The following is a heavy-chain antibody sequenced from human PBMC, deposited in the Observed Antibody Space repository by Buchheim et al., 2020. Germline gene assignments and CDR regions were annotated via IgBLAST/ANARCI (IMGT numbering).Heavy chain of an antibody. CDR2: INPSGGST. V-gene: IGHV1-46*01. J-gene: IGHJ6*02. CDR1: GYTFTSYY. D-gene: IGHD2-2*01. CDR3: ASDIVVVPAAMRGGYYYYGMDV. Sequence: QVQLVQSGAEVKKPGASVKVSCKASGYTFTSYYMHWVRQAPGQGLEWMGIINPSGGSTSYAQKFQGRVTMTRDTSTSTVYMELSSLRSGDTAVYYCASDIVVVPAAMRGGYYYYGMDVWGQGTT.